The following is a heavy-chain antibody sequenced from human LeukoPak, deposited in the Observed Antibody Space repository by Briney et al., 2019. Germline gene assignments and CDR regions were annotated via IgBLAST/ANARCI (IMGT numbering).Heavy chain of an antibody. D-gene: IGHD1-14*01. Sequence: GGSLRLSCEASGFTFRSSWMHWVRQLPGKGLVWVSRINGDGTLTTNADSVKGRFTISRDNAKNMLYLQMNSLRAEGTAIYYCVRDIGTDWGQGTLVTVSS. CDR3: VRDIGTD. CDR1: GFTFRSSW. V-gene: IGHV3-74*01. J-gene: IGHJ4*02. CDR2: INGDGTLT.